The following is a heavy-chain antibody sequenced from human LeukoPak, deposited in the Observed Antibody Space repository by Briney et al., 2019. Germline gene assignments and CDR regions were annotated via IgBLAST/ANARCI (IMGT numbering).Heavy chain of an antibody. V-gene: IGHV3-23*01. J-gene: IGHJ5*02. CDR2: ISGSGGST. CDR1: GFTFSSYG. D-gene: IGHD4-11*01. Sequence: PGGSLRLSCAASGFTFSSYGMSWVRQAPGKGLEWVSAISGSGGSTYYADSVKGRSTISRDNSKNTLYLQMNSLRAEDTAVYYCAKDPTESRPETNWFDPWGQGTLVTVSS. CDR3: AKDPTESRPETNWFDP.